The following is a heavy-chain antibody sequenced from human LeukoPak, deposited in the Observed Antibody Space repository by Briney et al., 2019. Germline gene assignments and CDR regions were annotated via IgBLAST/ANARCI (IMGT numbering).Heavy chain of an antibody. Sequence: SETLSLTCTVSGGSISSSSYYWGWIRQPPGKGLEWIGSIYYSGSTYYNPSLKSRVTISVDTSKNQFSLKLSSVTAADTAVYYCARLSKWLRSVGGVDYWGQGTLVTVSS. J-gene: IGHJ4*02. CDR1: GGSISSSSYY. V-gene: IGHV4-39*07. CDR2: IYYSGST. CDR3: ARLSKWLRSVGGVDY. D-gene: IGHD5-12*01.